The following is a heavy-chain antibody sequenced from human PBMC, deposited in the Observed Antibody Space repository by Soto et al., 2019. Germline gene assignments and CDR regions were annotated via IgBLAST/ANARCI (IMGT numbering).Heavy chain of an antibody. CDR1: GYTFTDYD. Sequence: ASLKVSCKASGYTFTDYDIHWVRQAPGQGLEWLGWFNPKTGGPNYAPKFQGRVTMTRDTSLSTTYMELTSLTSDHTAVYYCVREHAGFGDYWGPGTLVTVSS. CDR3: VREHAGFGDY. V-gene: IGHV1-2*02. D-gene: IGHD3-16*01. CDR2: FNPKTGGP. J-gene: IGHJ4*02.